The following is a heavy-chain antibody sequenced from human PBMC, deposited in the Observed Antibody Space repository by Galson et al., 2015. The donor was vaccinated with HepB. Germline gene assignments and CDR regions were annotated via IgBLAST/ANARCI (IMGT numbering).Heavy chain of an antibody. CDR3: ARAYPIVVVPAAVRENWFDP. V-gene: IGHV1-3*01. Sequence: SVKVSCKASGYTFTSYAMHWVRQAPGQRLEWMGWINAGNGNTKYSQKFKGRVTITRDTSASTAYMELSSRRSEDTAVYYCARAYPIVVVPAAVRENWFDPWGQGTLVTVSS. CDR2: INAGNGNT. CDR1: GYTFTSYA. J-gene: IGHJ5*02. D-gene: IGHD2-2*01.